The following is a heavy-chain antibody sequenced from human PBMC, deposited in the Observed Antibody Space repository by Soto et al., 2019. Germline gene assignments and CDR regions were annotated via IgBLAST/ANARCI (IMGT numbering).Heavy chain of an antibody. Sequence: PGGSLRLSCEVSEHIFRCCGMHWVRQAPGKGLEWVAIIRADGSDKYYVDSVKGRFTISRDNSKNMLFLQMDSLRAEDTAVYYCARAHISSEISMPQTFHHWGPGTLVTVSS. CDR2: IRADGSDK. V-gene: IGHV3-30*02. CDR1: EHIFRCCG. D-gene: IGHD2-2*01. CDR3: ARAHISSEISMPQTFHH. J-gene: IGHJ1*01.